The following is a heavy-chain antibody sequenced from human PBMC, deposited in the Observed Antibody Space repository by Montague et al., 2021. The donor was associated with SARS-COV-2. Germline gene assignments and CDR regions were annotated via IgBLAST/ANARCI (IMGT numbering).Heavy chain of an antibody. D-gene: IGHD3-10*01. CDR2: INKSGRT. CDR3: ARRGRSVWGVTVSAELDY. CDR1: GGSFSGYY. J-gene: IGHJ4*02. V-gene: IGHV4-34*01. Sequence: SETLSLTCAVYGGSFSGYYWSWICQPPEKGLEWIGEINKSGRTNNNPSLKSRVLISVDTSKNQFSLKLSSVTAADTAVYYCARRGRSVWGVTVSAELDYWGQGILVIVSS.